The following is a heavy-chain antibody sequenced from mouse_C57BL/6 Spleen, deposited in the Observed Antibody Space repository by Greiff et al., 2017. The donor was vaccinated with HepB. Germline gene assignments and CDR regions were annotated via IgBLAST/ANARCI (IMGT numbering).Heavy chain of an antibody. V-gene: IGHV1-26*01. Sequence: VQLQQSGPELVKPGASVKVSCKASGYTFTDYYMNWVKQSHGKSLEWIGDINPNNGGTSYNQKFKGKATLTVDKSSSTAYMELRSPTSEDSAVYYCARDCRELEEGYFDYWGQGTTLTVSS. J-gene: IGHJ2*01. CDR2: INPNNGGT. D-gene: IGHD3-3*01. CDR3: ARDCRELEEGYFDY. CDR1: GYTFTDYY.